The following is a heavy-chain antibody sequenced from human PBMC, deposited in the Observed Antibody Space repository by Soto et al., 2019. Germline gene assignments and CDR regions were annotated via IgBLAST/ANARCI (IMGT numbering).Heavy chain of an antibody. V-gene: IGHV4-39*01. D-gene: IGHD6-6*01. J-gene: IGHJ4*02. CDR2: IYYSGST. CDR1: GGSISSSTYY. Sequence: SETLSLTCTVSGGSISSSTYYWGWIRQPPGKGLEWIGTIYYSGSTYYNPSLKSRVTISVDTSKNQFSLKLSSVTAADTAVYYCARHGEYSSSSEMAYWGRGTLVTVS. CDR3: ARHGEYSSSSEMAY.